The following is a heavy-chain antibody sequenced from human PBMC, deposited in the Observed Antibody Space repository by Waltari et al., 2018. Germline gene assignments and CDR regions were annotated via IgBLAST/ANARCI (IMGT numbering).Heavy chain of an antibody. CDR3: ARVPSP. Sequence: QDQLVQSGAEVKKPGASVRLSCKALGYTFTKYGVTWVRQAPGQGLEWLGWISTSTGNRKYAQKIQDRVIMTTDSSTSTAYLELRSLRYDDTAVYFCARVPSPWGQGTQVTVSS. V-gene: IGHV1-18*01. CDR1: GYTFTKYG. CDR2: ISTSTGNR. J-gene: IGHJ5*02.